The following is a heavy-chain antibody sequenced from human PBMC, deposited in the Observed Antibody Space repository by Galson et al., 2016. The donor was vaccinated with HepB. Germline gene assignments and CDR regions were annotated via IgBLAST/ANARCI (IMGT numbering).Heavy chain of an antibody. CDR1: GYTFTGYY. J-gene: IGHJ4*01. V-gene: IGHV1-2*02. CDR3: ARVGGYYLYHFDC. CDR2: INPNSGGT. D-gene: IGHD3-22*01. Sequence: SVKVSCKASGYTFTGYYLHWVRQAPGQGLEWMGWINPNSGGTHYAQKFQGRVIMTRDTSISTVYMELRRLRSDDTAVYFCARVGGYYLYHFDCWGHGILVTVAS.